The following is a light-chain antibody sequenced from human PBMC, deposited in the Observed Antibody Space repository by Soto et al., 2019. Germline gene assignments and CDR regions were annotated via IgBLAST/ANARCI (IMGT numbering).Light chain of an antibody. V-gene: IGLV1-40*01. CDR3: QSYDSSLSGVV. CDR2: GNS. CDR1: SCNIGGGYY. Sequence: QSVLTQPPSASGAPGQRVTISCTGSSCNIGGGYYVPWYQQLPGTAPKLLIYGNSNRPSGVPDRFSGSKSGTSASLAITGLQAEDEADYYCQSYDSSLSGVVFGGGTKLTVL. J-gene: IGLJ2*01.